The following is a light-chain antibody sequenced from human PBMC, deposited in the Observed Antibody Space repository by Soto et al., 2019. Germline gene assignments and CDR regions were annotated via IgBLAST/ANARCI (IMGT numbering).Light chain of an antibody. CDR3: QQYGGPPRT. CDR2: DAS. J-gene: IGKJ1*01. CDR1: QSVSNS. Sequence: EIVLTQSPGTLSLSPGERATLSCRASQSVSNSLVWYQQKPGQAPRLLIYDASTRATGTPDRFSGSGSGTVFTLTISRLEPEDFAVYSCQQYGGPPRTFGQGTKVEI. V-gene: IGKV3-20*01.